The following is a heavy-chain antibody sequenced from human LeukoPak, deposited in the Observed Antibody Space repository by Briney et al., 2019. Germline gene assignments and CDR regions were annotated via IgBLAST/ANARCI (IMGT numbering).Heavy chain of an antibody. CDR3: ARLPIRSYYYYGMDV. CDR2: INHSGST. Sequence: SETLSLTCAVYGGSFSGYYWSWIRQPPGKGLEWIGEINHSGSTNYNPSLKSRVTISVDTSKNQFSLKLSSVTAADTAVYYCARLPIRSYYYYGMDVWGQGTTVTVSS. J-gene: IGHJ6*02. CDR1: GGSFSGYY. V-gene: IGHV4-34*01.